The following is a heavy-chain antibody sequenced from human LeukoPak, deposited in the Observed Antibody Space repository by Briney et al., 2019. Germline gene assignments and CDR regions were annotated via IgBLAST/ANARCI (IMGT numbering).Heavy chain of an antibody. D-gene: IGHD1-26*01. J-gene: IGHJ4*01. CDR3: AKTQWKVGATDYFDY. V-gene: IGHV3-23*01. Sequence: GGSLRLSCAASGFAFKNYAMAWVRQAPGKGLQWVSNINDNGGQRHYADSVKGRFTISRDNSKNTLFLQMDSLRAEDTAVYYCAKTQWKVGATDYFDYWGHGILVTVSS. CDR2: INDNGGQR. CDR1: GFAFKNYA.